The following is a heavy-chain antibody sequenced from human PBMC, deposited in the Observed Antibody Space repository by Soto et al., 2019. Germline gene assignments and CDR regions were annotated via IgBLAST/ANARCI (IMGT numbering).Heavy chain of an antibody. D-gene: IGHD3-9*01. Sequence: QVQLVQSGAEVKKTGASVKVSCKASGYTFTSYGISWVRQAPGQGLEWMGWISAYNGNTKYAQKLQGRVPMTTDTSTITAYMELRSLRSDDTAVYYCARDYDILTGQPTNAFDIWGQGTMVTVSS. J-gene: IGHJ3*02. V-gene: IGHV1-18*04. CDR2: ISAYNGNT. CDR1: GYTFTSYG. CDR3: ARDYDILTGQPTNAFDI.